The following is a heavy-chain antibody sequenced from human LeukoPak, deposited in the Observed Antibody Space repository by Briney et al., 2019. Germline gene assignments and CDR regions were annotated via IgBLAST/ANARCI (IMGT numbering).Heavy chain of an antibody. CDR1: GGSISSGDYY. D-gene: IGHD1/OR15-1a*01. CDR2: IYYSGST. J-gene: IGHJ6*02. V-gene: IGHV4-30-4*01. CDR3: ARNKDYYYYGMDV. Sequence: PSETLSLTCTVSGGSISSGDYYWSWIRQPPGKGLVWIGYIYYSGSTYYNPSLKSRVTISVDTSKNQFSLKLSSVTAADTAVYYCARNKDYYYYGMDVWGQGTTVTVSS.